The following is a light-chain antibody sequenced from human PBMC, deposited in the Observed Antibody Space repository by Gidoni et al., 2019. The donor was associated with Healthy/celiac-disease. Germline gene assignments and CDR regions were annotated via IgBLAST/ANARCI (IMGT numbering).Light chain of an antibody. CDR1: QSSSSW. CDR2: DAP. J-gene: IGKJ1*01. CDR3: QQYNSYPRT. Sequence: IQMIPSPSTLSASGGESVTITCRASQSSSSWLAWYQQEAGKAPKLLIYDAPSLESGVPSRCSGGGSGTEFTLTSSSLQPDDFATYYCQQYNSYPRTFGQGTKVEIK. V-gene: IGKV1-5*01.